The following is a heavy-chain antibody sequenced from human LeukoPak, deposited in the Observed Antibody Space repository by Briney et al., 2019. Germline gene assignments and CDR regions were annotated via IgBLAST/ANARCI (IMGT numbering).Heavy chain of an antibody. V-gene: IGHV4-34*01. CDR2: INHSGST. CDR3: ARRVIAVAGTVVYYFDH. J-gene: IGHJ4*02. D-gene: IGHD6-19*01. CDR1: GGSFSGYY. Sequence: SETLSLTCAVYGGSFSGYYWSWIRQPPGKGLEWIGEINHSGSTNYNPSLKSRVTISVDTSKNQFSLKLSSVTAADTALYYCARRVIAVAGTVVYYFDHWGQGTLVTVSS.